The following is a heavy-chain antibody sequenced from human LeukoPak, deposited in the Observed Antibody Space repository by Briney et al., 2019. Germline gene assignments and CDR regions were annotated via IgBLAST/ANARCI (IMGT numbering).Heavy chain of an antibody. CDR3: AKDFSGRYSNYTFDYYYYGMDV. D-gene: IGHD4-11*01. CDR1: GFTFSSYG. V-gene: IGHV3-30*18. CDR2: ISYDGSNK. J-gene: IGHJ6*02. Sequence: GGSLRLSCAASGFTFSSYGMHWVRQAPSKGLEWVAVISYDGSNKYYADSVKGRFTISRDNSKNTLYLQMNSLRAEDTAVYYCAKDFSGRYSNYTFDYYYYGMDVWGQGTTVTVSS.